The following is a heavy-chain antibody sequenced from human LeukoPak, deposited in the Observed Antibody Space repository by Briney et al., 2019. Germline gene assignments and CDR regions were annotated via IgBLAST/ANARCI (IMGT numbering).Heavy chain of an antibody. Sequence: PSETLSLTCTVSGGSISSYYWSWIRQPPGKGLEWIGYIYYSGSTNYNPSLKSRVTISVDTSKNQFSLKLSSVTAADTAVYYCARSNYGSNYYYMDVWGKGTTVTVSS. D-gene: IGHD3-10*01. CDR2: IYYSGST. V-gene: IGHV4-59*01. CDR3: ARSNYGSNYYYMDV. J-gene: IGHJ6*03. CDR1: GGSISSYY.